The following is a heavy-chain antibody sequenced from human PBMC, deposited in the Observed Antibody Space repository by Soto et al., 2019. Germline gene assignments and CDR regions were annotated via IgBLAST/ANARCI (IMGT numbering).Heavy chain of an antibody. V-gene: IGHV3-23*01. CDR1: GFSVGTYS. CDR3: SKWSGFGDA. J-gene: IGHJ5*02. CDR2: ISDNGVHT. D-gene: IGHD3-10*01. Sequence: GGSLRLSCAAAGFSVGTYSMTWVRQAPGKGLEWVSGISDNGVHTWYADSVKGRFTVSRDNSKNTLFLQMNSLRAEDTAVYFCSKWSGFGDAWGQGTLVTVSS.